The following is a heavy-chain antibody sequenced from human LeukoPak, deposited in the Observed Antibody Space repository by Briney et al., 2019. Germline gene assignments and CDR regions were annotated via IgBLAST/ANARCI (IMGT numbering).Heavy chain of an antibody. V-gene: IGHV3-23*01. Sequence: GGTLRLSCAASGFTFSGYAMSWVRQAPGKGLEWVSAISGSGGSTYYADSVKGRFTISRDNSKNTLYLQMNSLRAEDTAVYYCAKKEGYYDSRIDYWGQGTLVTVSA. CDR1: GFTFSGYA. D-gene: IGHD3-22*01. J-gene: IGHJ4*02. CDR2: ISGSGGST. CDR3: AKKEGYYDSRIDY.